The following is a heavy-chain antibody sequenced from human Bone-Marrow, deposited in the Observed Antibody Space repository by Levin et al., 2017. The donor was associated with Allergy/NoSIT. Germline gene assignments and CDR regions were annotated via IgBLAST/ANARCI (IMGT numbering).Heavy chain of an antibody. D-gene: IGHD6-19*01. CDR3: ARSPNSAWHNFEH. CDR1: GFTFTNYA. J-gene: IGHJ4*02. V-gene: IGHV3-30-3*01. Sequence: PGGSLRLSCAAFGFTFTNYAMQWVRQAPGKGLEWVAVISYDGSQKYYTDSVQGRFTISRDNSKNTLYLQMDSLRDEDTAVYYCARSPNSAWHNFEHWGQGTLVTDSS. CDR2: ISYDGSQK.